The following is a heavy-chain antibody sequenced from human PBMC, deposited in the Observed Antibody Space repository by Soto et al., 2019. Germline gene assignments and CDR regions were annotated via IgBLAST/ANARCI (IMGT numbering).Heavy chain of an antibody. V-gene: IGHV3-33*01. Sequence: GSLRLSCAASGFTFSSYGMHWVRQAPGKWLEWVAVIWYDGSNKYYADSVKGRFTISRDNSKNTLYLQMNSLRAEDTAVYYCARDGYCSGGSCYSVPVFDYWXQGTLVTVSS. D-gene: IGHD2-15*01. CDR1: GFTFSSYG. CDR2: IWYDGSNK. CDR3: ARDGYCSGGSCYSVPVFDY. J-gene: IGHJ4*02.